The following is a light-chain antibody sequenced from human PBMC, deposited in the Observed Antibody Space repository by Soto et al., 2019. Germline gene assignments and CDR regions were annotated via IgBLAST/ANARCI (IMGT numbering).Light chain of an antibody. Sequence: EIVLTQSPATLSSFPGDRVTLSCRASQAVNTRLAWYQHKPGQAPRLLIYLASNRAAGVPARFSGSGSGTDFTLTISDVEPEDFAVYYCHQRQSWPRTFGKGTTVDSK. J-gene: IGKJ1*01. CDR3: HQRQSWPRT. CDR2: LAS. V-gene: IGKV3-11*01. CDR1: QAVNTR.